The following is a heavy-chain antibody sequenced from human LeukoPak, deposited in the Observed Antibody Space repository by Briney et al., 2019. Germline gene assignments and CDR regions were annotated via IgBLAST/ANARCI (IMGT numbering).Heavy chain of an antibody. D-gene: IGHD1-26*01. CDR2: IYHGGST. V-gene: IGHV4-59*01. CDR1: GGSISSYY. Sequence: SETLSLTCTVSGGSISSYYWSWIRQPPGKGLEWIGYIYHGGSTNYNPSLKSRVTISVDTSKNQFSLKLSSVTATDTAVYYCARLSSNAFDIWGQGTMVTVSS. CDR3: ARLSSNAFDI. J-gene: IGHJ3*02.